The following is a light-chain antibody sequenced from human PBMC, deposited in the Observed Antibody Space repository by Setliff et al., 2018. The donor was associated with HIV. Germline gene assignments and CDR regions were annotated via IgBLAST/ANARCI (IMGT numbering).Light chain of an antibody. Sequence: QSVLAQPASVSGSPGQSITIFCTGTSSDVGAHNYVSWYQQHPGKAPKLMIYEVTHRPSGVSNRFSGSKSGKTASLTISGLQAENEADYYCSSDRNSNSRLFGGGTKVTVL. CDR2: EVT. V-gene: IGLV2-14*01. J-gene: IGLJ2*01. CDR1: SSDVGAHNY. CDR3: SSDRNSNSRL.